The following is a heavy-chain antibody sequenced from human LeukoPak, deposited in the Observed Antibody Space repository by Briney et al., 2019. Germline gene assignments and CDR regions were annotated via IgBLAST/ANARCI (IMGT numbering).Heavy chain of an antibody. CDR1: GYTFTSYY. J-gene: IGHJ3*02. CDR2: INPSGGST. Sequence: ASVKVSCKASGYTFTSYYMHWVRQAPGQGLEWMGIINPSGGSTSYAQKFQGRVTMTRGTSTSTVYMELSSLRSEDTAVYYCARDFGYCSSTSCYENAFDIWGQGTMVTVSS. D-gene: IGHD2-2*03. CDR3: ARDFGYCSSTSCYENAFDI. V-gene: IGHV1-46*01.